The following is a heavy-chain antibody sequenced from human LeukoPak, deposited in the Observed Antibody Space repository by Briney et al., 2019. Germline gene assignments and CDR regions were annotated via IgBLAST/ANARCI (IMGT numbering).Heavy chain of an antibody. J-gene: IGHJ6*03. Sequence: GASVNVSCKASGGTFSSYAISWVRQATGQGLERMGGIIPIFGTANYAQKFQGRVTITADESTSTAYMELSNLRSEDTAVYYCARSPQLRFLEWSPYYYYMDVWGKGTTVTVSS. CDR1: GGTFSSYA. D-gene: IGHD3-3*01. CDR3: ARSPQLRFLEWSPYYYYMDV. CDR2: IIPIFGTA. V-gene: IGHV1-69*13.